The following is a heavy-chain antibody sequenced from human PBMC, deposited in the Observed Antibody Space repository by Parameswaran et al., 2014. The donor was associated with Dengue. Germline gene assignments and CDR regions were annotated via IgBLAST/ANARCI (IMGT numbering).Heavy chain of an antibody. D-gene: IGHD6-19*01. CDR3: ARHQTVAGPDDY. J-gene: IGHJ4*02. V-gene: IGHV4-59*08. Sequence: PGKGLEWIGYIYSSGSTNYNPSLKSRVTISEDTSKNQFSLKLTSVTAADTAVYYCARHQTVAGPDDYWGPGEPWSPSPQ. CDR2: IYSSGST.